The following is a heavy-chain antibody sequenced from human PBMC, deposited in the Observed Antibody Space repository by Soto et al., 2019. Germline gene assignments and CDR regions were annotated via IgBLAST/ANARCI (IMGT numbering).Heavy chain of an antibody. D-gene: IGHD3-3*01. CDR2: ISPIFGTA. J-gene: IGHJ4*02. CDR3: ARDGWRYDFWSGYSPRYFDY. CDR1: GGTFSSYA. V-gene: IGHV1-69*13. Sequence: SLKVSCKASGGTFSSYAISWVRRAPGQGLEWMGGISPIFGTANYAQKFQGRVTITADESTSTAYMELSSLRSEDTAVYYCARDGWRYDFWSGYSPRYFDYWGQGTLVTVSS.